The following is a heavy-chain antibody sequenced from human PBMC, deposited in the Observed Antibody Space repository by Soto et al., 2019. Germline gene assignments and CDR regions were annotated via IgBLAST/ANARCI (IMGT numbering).Heavy chain of an antibody. J-gene: IGHJ1*01. CDR1: GFTFSSYG. D-gene: IGHD5-18*01. CDR2: ISYDGSNK. Sequence: QVQLVESGGGVVQPGRSLRLSCAASGFTFSSYGMHWVRQAPGKGLEWVAGISYDGSNKYYADSVKGRFTISRDNSKNTLYMQMNSLKAEDTAVYYCENNPSCIQLCLRGLAEYFQHWGQGTLVTVSS. V-gene: IGHV3-30*18. CDR3: ENNPSCIQLCLRGLAEYFQH.